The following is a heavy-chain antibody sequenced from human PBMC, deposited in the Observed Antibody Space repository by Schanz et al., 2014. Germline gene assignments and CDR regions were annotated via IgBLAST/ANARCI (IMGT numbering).Heavy chain of an antibody. CDR1: GFGFNSYW. Sequence: EVQLMESGGCLVQPGGSLRLSCAASGFGFNSYWMSWVRQAPGKGPEWVANISEDERVRHYVASLRGRVTIYRDNANNFLFLKSNQRREVDTAVYYCATHPNWSFEYWGQGALVIVSS. CDR3: ATHPNWSFEY. CDR2: ISEDERVR. V-gene: IGHV3-7*01. D-gene: IGHD1-1*01. J-gene: IGHJ4*02.